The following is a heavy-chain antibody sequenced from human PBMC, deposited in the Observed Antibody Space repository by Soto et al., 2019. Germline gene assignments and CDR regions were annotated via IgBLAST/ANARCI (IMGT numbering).Heavy chain of an antibody. Sequence: GGSLRLSCAASGFTFSSYAMSWVRQAPGKGLEWVSAISGSGGSTYYADSVKGRFTISIDNSKNTLYLQMNSLRAEDTAVYYCAKEGNSSGHYYVLPPVWDYYYGMDVWGQGTTVTVSS. J-gene: IGHJ6*02. D-gene: IGHD3-22*01. V-gene: IGHV3-23*01. CDR1: GFTFSSYA. CDR3: AKEGNSSGHYYVLPPVWDYYYGMDV. CDR2: ISGSGGST.